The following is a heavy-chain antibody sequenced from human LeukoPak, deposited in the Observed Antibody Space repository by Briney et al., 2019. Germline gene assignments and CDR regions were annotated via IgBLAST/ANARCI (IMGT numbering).Heavy chain of an antibody. Sequence: GGSLRLSCAASGFTFSSYWMHWVRQAPGKGLEWVSALSGSGGNTYYADSVKGRFTISRDNSKSTLYLQMNSLRGDDTAVYYCARATTNDAFDIWGQGTMVTVSS. CDR2: LSGSGGNT. J-gene: IGHJ3*02. V-gene: IGHV3-23*01. CDR1: GFTFSSYW. CDR3: ARATTNDAFDI. D-gene: IGHD4-11*01.